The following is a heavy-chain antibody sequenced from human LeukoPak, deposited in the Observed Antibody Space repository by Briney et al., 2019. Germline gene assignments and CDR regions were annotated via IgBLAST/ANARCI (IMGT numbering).Heavy chain of an antibody. J-gene: IGHJ6*02. D-gene: IGHD4-17*01. V-gene: IGHV1-2*02. CDR3: ARDPWTTGVSRYGMDV. Sequence: ASVKVSCKASGYTFTGYYMHWVRQAPGQGPEWMGWINPNGGGTNYAQNFQGRVTMTRDTSINTVYMELSRLTSDDTAVYYCARDPWTTGVSRYGMDVWGQGTTVTVSS. CDR2: INPNGGGT. CDR1: GYTFTGYY.